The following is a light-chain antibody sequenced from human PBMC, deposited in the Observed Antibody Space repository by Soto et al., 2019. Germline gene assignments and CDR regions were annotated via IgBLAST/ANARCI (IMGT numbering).Light chain of an antibody. CDR1: QSVSSY. CDR3: QQRGNWPIT. Sequence: EIVLTQSPGTLSLSPGERATLSCRASQSVSSYLAWYQQKPGQAPRLLIYDASNRATGIPARFSGSGSGTDFTLTISSLEPEDFAVYYCQQRGNWPITFGQGTRLEMK. V-gene: IGKV3-11*01. J-gene: IGKJ5*01. CDR2: DAS.